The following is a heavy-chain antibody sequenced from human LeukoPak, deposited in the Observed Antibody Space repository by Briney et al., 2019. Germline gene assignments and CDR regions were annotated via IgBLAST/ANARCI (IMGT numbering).Heavy chain of an antibody. CDR2: IYYSGST. V-gene: IGHV4-59*01. CDR1: GGSISSYY. Sequence: SETLSLTCTVSGGSISSYYWSWIRQPPGKRLEWIGYIYYSGSTNYNPSLKSRVTISVDTSKNQFSLKLSSVTAADTAVYYCARLSCGYEPYNDAFDIWGQGTMVTVSS. CDR3: ARLSCGYEPYNDAFDI. D-gene: IGHD3-22*01. J-gene: IGHJ3*02.